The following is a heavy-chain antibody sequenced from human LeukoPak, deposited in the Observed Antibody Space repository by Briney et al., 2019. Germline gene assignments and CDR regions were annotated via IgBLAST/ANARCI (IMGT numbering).Heavy chain of an antibody. CDR1: GGAVGGDF. Sequence: TSNILSKTGSAGGGAVGGDFWSWSQQPPSNGLDWIGYIYYSGITNYNPSLKSRVTISVDTSKNQFSLKLSSVTAADTAVYYCAREGDYGDIWDYWGQGTLVTVSS. J-gene: IGHJ4*02. CDR3: AREGDYGDIWDY. D-gene: IGHD4-17*01. V-gene: IGHV4-59*02. CDR2: IYYSGIT.